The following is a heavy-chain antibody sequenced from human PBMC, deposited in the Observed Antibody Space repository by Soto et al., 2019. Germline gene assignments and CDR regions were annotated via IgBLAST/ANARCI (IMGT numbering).Heavy chain of an antibody. CDR2: TYYRSKWYN. V-gene: IGHV6-1*01. CDR3: ARDPMSSGWLTYYYYGMDV. CDR1: GDSVSSNSAA. J-gene: IGHJ6*02. Sequence: QALSLTCVISGDSVSSNSAAWNWIRQSPSRGLEWLGRTYYRSKWYNDYAVSVKSRITINPDTSKNQFSLQLNSVTPEDTAVYYCARDPMSSGWLTYYYYGMDVWGQGTTVTVSS. D-gene: IGHD6-19*01.